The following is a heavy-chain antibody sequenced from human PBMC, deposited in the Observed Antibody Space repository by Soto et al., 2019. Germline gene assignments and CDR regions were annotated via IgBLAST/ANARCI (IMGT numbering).Heavy chain of an antibody. CDR2: ISSSSSYI. V-gene: IGHV3-21*01. Sequence: EVQLVESGGGLVKPRGSLRLSCAASGFTFSSYSMNWVRQAPGKGLEWVSSISSSSSYIYYADSVKGRFTISRDNAKNSLYLQMNSLRAEDTAVYYCARDGGDVIPMFYFDYWGQGTLVTVSS. J-gene: IGHJ4*02. CDR1: GFTFSSYS. D-gene: IGHD2-21*02. CDR3: ARDGGDVIPMFYFDY.